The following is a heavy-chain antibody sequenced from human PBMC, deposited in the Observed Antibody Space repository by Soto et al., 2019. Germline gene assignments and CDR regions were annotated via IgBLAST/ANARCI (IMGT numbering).Heavy chain of an antibody. D-gene: IGHD5-18*01. V-gene: IGHV3-53*01. CDR2: FYTGVTT. CDR3: ARDNVNTAMLRGQYRFYYYGMDV. CDR1: GFTIRTNY. J-gene: IGHJ6*02. Sequence: GGSLRLSCAASGFTIRTNYISWVRQAPGKGLEWVSVFYTGVTTYYADSVKGRFTISVDSSKNTLYLQMNSLRVEDTAIYYCARDNVNTAMLRGQYRFYYYGMDVWGQGTTVTVS.